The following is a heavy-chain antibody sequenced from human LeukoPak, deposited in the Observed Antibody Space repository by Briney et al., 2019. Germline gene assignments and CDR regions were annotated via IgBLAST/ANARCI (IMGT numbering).Heavy chain of an antibody. CDR3: ARGVGFTTLRQYGYFDY. V-gene: IGHV4-4*07. Sequence: SETLSLTCTVSGGSISSYYWSWIRQPAGKGLEWIGRIYTSGSTNYNPSLKSRVTMSVDTSKNQFSLKLSSVTAADTAVYYCARGVGFTTLRQYGYFDYWGQGTLVTVSS. J-gene: IGHJ4*02. D-gene: IGHD1-26*01. CDR2: IYTSGST. CDR1: GGSISSYY.